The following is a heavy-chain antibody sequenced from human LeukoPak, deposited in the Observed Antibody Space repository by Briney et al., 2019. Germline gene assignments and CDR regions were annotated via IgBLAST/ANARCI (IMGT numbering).Heavy chain of an antibody. D-gene: IGHD3-22*01. CDR2: ISGSGGST. V-gene: IGHV3-23*01. Sequence: GGSLRLSCAASGFTFSSYAMSWVRQAPGKGLEWVSAISGSGGSTYYADSVKGRFTISRDNSKNTLYLQMNSLRAEDTAVYYCAKDFGFGTKGHYYDSSGYYDYWGQGTLVTVSS. CDR1: GFTFSSYA. CDR3: AKDFGFGTKGHYYDSSGYYDY. J-gene: IGHJ4*02.